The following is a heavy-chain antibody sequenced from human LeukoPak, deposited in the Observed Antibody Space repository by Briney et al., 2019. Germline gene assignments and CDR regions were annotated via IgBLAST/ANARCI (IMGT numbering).Heavy chain of an antibody. V-gene: IGHV1-18*01. Sequence: ASVKVSCKASGYTFTSYGISWVRQAPGQGLEWMGWISAYNGNTNYAQKLQGRVTMTTDTSTSTAYMELRSLRSDDTAMYYCARDGSTWIQLWSDAFDIWGQGTMVTVSS. J-gene: IGHJ3*02. CDR1: GYTFTSYG. CDR2: ISAYNGNT. D-gene: IGHD5-18*01. CDR3: ARDGSTWIQLWSDAFDI.